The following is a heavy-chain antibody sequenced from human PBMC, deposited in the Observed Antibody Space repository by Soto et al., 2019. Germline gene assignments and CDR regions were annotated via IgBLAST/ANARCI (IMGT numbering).Heavy chain of an antibody. V-gene: IGHV1-3*05. D-gene: IGHD3-16*02. CDR3: ARSAISPFGGLIGPFDY. Sequence: QVQLVESGGEEKKPGASVKVSCEASGYTFTAYAIHWLRQAPGQRLEWMAWINPGNGNTRYSQKFLGRVSITRDTSASTPYLELDSLRSEDTAVYYCARSAISPFGGLIGPFDYWGQGNLVTVSS. CDR1: GYTFTAYA. CDR2: INPGNGNT. J-gene: IGHJ4*02.